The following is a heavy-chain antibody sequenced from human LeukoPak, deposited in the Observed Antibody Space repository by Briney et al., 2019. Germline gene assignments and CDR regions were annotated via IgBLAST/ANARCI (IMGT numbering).Heavy chain of an antibody. J-gene: IGHJ4*02. CDR3: ARTGQLPHYYGSGSYYSFDY. V-gene: IGHV1-69*13. Sequence: SVKVSCKASGGTFSSYAISWVRQPPGQGLEWMGGIIPIFGTANYAQKFQGRVTITADESTSTAYMELSSLRSEDTAVYYCARTGQLPHYYGSGSYYSFDYWGQGTLVTVSS. CDR1: GGTFSSYA. D-gene: IGHD3-10*01. CDR2: IIPIFGTA.